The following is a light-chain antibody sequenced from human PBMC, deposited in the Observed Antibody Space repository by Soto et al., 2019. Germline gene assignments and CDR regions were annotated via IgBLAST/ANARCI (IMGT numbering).Light chain of an antibody. CDR2: DAS. CDR1: QNINAW. Sequence: DIQMTQAPSTLSASVGDSVTISCRASQNINAWLAWYQQKPGKAPKLLIYDASSLESGVPSRFSGSGSGTEFTLTISSLQPDDFATYYCQQYNSFALTFGGGTKVEIK. CDR3: QQYNSFALT. J-gene: IGKJ4*01. V-gene: IGKV1-5*01.